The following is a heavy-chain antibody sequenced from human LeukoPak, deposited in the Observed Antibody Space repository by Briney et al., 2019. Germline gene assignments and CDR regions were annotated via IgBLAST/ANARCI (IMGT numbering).Heavy chain of an antibody. CDR3: EREPKPSNSSSWYFLPSHYILYYYYYGMDV. CDR2: ISAYNGNT. D-gene: IGHD6-13*01. CDR1: GYTFTSYG. V-gene: IGHV1-18*01. J-gene: IGHJ6*02. Sequence: RASVKVSCKASGYTFTSYGISWVRQAPGQGLDWMGWISAYNGNTNYAQKLQGRVTMTTDTSTSTAYMELRSQRSDDTAVYYCEREPKPSNSSSWYFLPSHYILYYYYYGMDVWGQGTTVTVSS.